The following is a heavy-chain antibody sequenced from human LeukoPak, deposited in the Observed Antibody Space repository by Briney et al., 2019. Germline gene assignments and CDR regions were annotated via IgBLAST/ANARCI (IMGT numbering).Heavy chain of an antibody. CDR1: GGSFSGYY. CDR3: ARGRWFDP. V-gene: IGHV4-34*01. CDR2: INHSGCT. Sequence: SETLSLTCAVYGGSFSGYYWSWIRQPPGKGLEWIGEINHSGCTNYNPSLKSRVTISVDTSKNQFSLKLSSVTAADTAVYYCARGRWFDPWGQGTLVTVSS. J-gene: IGHJ5*02.